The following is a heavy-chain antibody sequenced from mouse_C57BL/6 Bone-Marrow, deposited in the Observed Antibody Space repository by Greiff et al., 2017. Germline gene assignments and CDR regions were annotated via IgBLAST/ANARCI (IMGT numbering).Heavy chain of an antibody. CDR1: GFSLTSYG. V-gene: IGHV2-2*01. Sequence: QVQLKQSGPGLVQPSQSLSITCTVSGFSLTSYGVHWVRQSPGKGLEWLGVIWRGGSTDYNAAFISRLSISKDNSKSQVFFKMNSLQADDTAIYDCARVTTVVHFDYWGQGTTLTVSS. D-gene: IGHD1-1*01. J-gene: IGHJ2*01. CDR2: IWRGGST. CDR3: ARVTTVVHFDY.